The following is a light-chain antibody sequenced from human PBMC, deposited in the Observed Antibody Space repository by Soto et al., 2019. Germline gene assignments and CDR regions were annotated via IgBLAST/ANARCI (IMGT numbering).Light chain of an antibody. J-gene: IGKJ4*01. CDR2: DAS. V-gene: IGKV3-11*01. Sequence: EIFLTQSPATLSLSLWEIATLSCRASQSVSSYLAWYQQKPGQAPRLLIYDASNRATGIPARFSGSGSGTDFTLTISSLEPEDFAVYYCQQSSNWLTFGGGTKVDIK. CDR1: QSVSSY. CDR3: QQSSNWLT.